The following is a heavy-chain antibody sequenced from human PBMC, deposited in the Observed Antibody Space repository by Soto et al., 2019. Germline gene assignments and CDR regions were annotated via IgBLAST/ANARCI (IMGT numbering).Heavy chain of an antibody. D-gene: IGHD6-13*01. CDR1: GYSFTSYW. CDR3: ARGGYSSSSYYYYGMHV. V-gene: IGHV5-51*01. Sequence: GESLKISCKGSGYSFTSYWFGWVRQMPGKGLEWMGIIYPGDSDTRYSPSFQGQVTISADKSISTAYLQWSSLKASDTAMYYCARGGYSSSSYYYYGMHVWGQGTTVTVS. J-gene: IGHJ6*02. CDR2: IYPGDSDT.